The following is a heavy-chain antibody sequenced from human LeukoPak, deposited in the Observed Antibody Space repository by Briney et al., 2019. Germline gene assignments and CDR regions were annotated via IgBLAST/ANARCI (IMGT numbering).Heavy chain of an antibody. V-gene: IGHV1-8*01. J-gene: IGHJ6*02. CDR2: MNLNSGNT. CDR3: ARVGWYYYYYYGMDV. CDR1: GYTFTSYD. D-gene: IGHD6-19*01. Sequence: ASVKVSCKASGYTFTSYDINWVRQATGQGLEWMGWMNLNSGNTGYAQKFQGRVIMTRNTSISTAYMELSSLRSEDTAVYYCARVGWYYYYYYGMDVWGQGTTVTVSS.